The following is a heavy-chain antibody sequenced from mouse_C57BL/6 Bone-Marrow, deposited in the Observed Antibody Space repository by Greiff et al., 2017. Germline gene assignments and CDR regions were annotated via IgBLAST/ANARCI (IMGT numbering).Heavy chain of an antibody. V-gene: IGHV1-85*01. CDR2: IYPRDGST. CDR1: GYTFTSYD. Sequence: QVQLKQSGPELVKPGASVKLSCKASGYTFTSYDINWVKQRPGQGLEWIGWIYPRDGSTKYNEKFKGKATLTVDTSSSTAYMELHSLSSEDSAVYFCARVEFDGSSGDCYVYVWGTGTTVTVSS. CDR3: ARVEFDGSSGDCYVYV. J-gene: IGHJ1*03. D-gene: IGHD1-1*01.